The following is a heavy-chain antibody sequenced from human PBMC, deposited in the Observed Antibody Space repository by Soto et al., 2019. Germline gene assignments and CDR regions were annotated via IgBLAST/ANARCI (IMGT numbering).Heavy chain of an antibody. Sequence: EVQLVQSGAEVTKPGESLKISCKASGYSFTDYWIGWVRQMPGKGLEWMGIIYPGDSDTKYSPSFQGQVTMSADKSISTAYLQWNSLKASDTAMYYCARDGLSSSSSFDYWVQGTLVTVSS. J-gene: IGHJ4*02. V-gene: IGHV5-51*01. CDR2: IYPGDSDT. D-gene: IGHD6-6*01. CDR3: ARDGLSSSSSFDY. CDR1: GYSFTDYW.